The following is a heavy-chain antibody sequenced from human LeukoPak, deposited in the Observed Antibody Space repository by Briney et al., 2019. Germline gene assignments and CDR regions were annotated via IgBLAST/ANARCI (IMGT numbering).Heavy chain of an antibody. CDR2: ISGNTANT. Sequence: GGSLRLSCAASGFPFSSYWMAWVRQAPGKGLEWVSWISGNTANTYYAGSVQGRFSISRDNSKNTLYLQMYSLRAEDTAIYYCAKDPNGDYIGTFDMWGQGTMVTVSS. J-gene: IGHJ3*02. CDR3: AKDPNGDYIGTFDM. CDR1: GFPFSSYW. V-gene: IGHV3-23*01. D-gene: IGHD4-17*01.